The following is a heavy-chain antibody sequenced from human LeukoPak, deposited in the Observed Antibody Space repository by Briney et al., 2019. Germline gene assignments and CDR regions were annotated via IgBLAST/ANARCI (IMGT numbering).Heavy chain of an antibody. J-gene: IGHJ4*02. V-gene: IGHV4-34*01. CDR1: GGSFSGYY. Sequence: PSETLSLTCAVYGGSFSGYYWSWIRQPPGKGLEWIGEINHSGSTNYNPSLKSRVTISVDTSKNQFSLKLSSVTAADTAVYYCARGRISGSYFDYWGQGTLVTVSS. D-gene: IGHD1-26*01. CDR2: INHSGST. CDR3: ARGRISGSYFDY.